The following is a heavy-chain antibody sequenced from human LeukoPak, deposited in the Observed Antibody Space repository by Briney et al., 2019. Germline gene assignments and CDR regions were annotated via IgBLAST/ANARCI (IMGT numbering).Heavy chain of an antibody. CDR2: ISGSGGST. CDR3: AKETERWLQLIDY. D-gene: IGHD5-24*01. J-gene: IGHJ4*02. CDR1: GFTFSSYA. V-gene: IGHV3-23*01. Sequence: GGSLRFSCAASGFTFSSYAISWVRQAPGKGLEWVSAISGSGGSTYYADSVKGRFTISRDNSKNTLYLQMNSLRAEDTAVYYCAKETERWLQLIDYWGQGTLVTVSS.